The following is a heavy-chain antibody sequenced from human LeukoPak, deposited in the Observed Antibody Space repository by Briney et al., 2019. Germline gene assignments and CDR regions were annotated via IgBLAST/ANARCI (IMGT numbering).Heavy chain of an antibody. J-gene: IGHJ6*03. CDR1: GGSISSGSYY. Sequence: PSETLSLTCTVSGGSISSGSYYWSWIRQPAGKRLEWIGRIYTSGSTNYNPSLKSRVTISVDTSKNQFSLKLSSVTAADTAVYYCAREGSSSWYAPYYYYYMDVWGKGTTVTVSS. CDR2: IYTSGST. D-gene: IGHD6-13*01. CDR3: AREGSSSWYAPYYYYYMDV. V-gene: IGHV4-61*02.